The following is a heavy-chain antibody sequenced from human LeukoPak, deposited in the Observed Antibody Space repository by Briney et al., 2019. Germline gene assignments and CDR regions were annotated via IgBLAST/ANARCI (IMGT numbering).Heavy chain of an antibody. CDR2: IWYDGSNK. V-gene: IGHV3-33*01. CDR1: GFTFSSYG. D-gene: IGHD6-19*01. Sequence: GESLKIFCAASGFTFSSYGMHWVRQAAGKGLEWVAVIWYDGSNKYYADSVKGRFTISRDNSKNTLYLQMNSLRAEDTAVYYCARDHGIQWLVPYFQHWGQGTLVTVSS. CDR3: ARDHGIQWLVPYFQH. J-gene: IGHJ1*01.